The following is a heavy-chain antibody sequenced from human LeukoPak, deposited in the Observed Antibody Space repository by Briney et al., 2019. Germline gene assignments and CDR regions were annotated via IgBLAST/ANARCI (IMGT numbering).Heavy chain of an antibody. CDR2: IKEDGSEKK. CDR3: ARGGYRYEY. V-gene: IGHV3-7*04. J-gene: IGHJ4*02. D-gene: IGHD5-12*01. Sequence: PGGSLRLSCAASGFTFSSYWMSWVRQAPGKGLEGVANIKEDGSEKKYYEDSVKGRFTITRDNTKKSLYLQMNSLRAEDTAMNYCARGGYRYEYWGQGTLVTVSS. CDR1: GFTFSSYW.